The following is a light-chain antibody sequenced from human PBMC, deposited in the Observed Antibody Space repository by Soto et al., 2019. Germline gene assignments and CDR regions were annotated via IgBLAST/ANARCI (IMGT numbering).Light chain of an antibody. Sequence: QSVLTQPPSVSGAPGQRVTISCTGSSSNIGAGYDVHWYQLLPGTAPKLLIYGNSNRPSGVPDRFSGSKSGTSASLAIPGLQAEDEADYYCQSYDSSLSGSVFGGGTKVTVL. CDR3: QSYDSSLSGSV. CDR1: SSNIGAGYD. V-gene: IGLV1-40*01. J-gene: IGLJ2*01. CDR2: GNS.